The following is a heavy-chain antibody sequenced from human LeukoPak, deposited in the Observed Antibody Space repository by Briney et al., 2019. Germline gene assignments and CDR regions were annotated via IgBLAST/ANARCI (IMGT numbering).Heavy chain of an antibody. CDR2: ISAHNGQT. D-gene: IGHD3-16*02. CDR3: AKVVGDRIDY. J-gene: IGHJ4*02. V-gene: IGHV1-18*01. CDR1: GYTFATYG. Sequence: ASVKVSCKASGYTFATYGFCWVRQVPGQGLEWMGWISAHNGQTKSAQRFQDRVKMTTDTSTSTAYMELKSLTSDDTAVYYCAKVVGDRIDYWGQGTLVTVSP.